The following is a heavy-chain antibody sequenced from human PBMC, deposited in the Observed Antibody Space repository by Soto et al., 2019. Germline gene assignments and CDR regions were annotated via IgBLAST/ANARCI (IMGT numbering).Heavy chain of an antibody. CDR3: AKDRLWAVGATNGMDV. J-gene: IGHJ6*02. Sequence: EVQLVESGGGLVQPGRSLRLSCAASGFTFDDYAMHWVRQVPGKGLEWVSGISWNSGSIGYADSVKGRFTISRDNAKNSLYLQMNSLRAEDTALDYCAKDRLWAVGATNGMDVWGQGTTVTVSS. CDR2: ISWNSGSI. CDR1: GFTFDDYA. V-gene: IGHV3-9*01. D-gene: IGHD1-26*01.